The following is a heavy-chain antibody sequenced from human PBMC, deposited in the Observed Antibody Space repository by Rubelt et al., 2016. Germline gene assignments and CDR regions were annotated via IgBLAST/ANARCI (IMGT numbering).Heavy chain of an antibody. CDR3: ARGRERYYYGMDV. CDR1: GGSISSSSSY. J-gene: IGHJ6*02. CDR2: IYYSGSA. V-gene: IGHV4-39*01. D-gene: IGHD1-1*01. Sequence: QLQLQESGPGLVKPSETLSLTCTVSGGSISSSSSYWGWIRQPPGKGLEWIGSIYYSGSAYYNPSLKRRVTISVETPKNQFSLKLSAVTAADTAVYYCARGRERYYYGMDVWGQGTTVTVSS.